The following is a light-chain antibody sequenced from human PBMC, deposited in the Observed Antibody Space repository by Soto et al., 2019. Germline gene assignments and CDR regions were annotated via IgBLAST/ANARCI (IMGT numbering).Light chain of an antibody. Sequence: QSVLTQPPSASGTPGQRVTISCSGSSSNIGSNYVYWYQQVPGTAPRLLMYRASQRPSGVADRFSGSTSGTSASLAISGLRSEDEADYYCAAWDDTLNGLVFGGGTKLTVL. J-gene: IGLJ2*01. V-gene: IGLV1-47*01. CDR1: SSNIGSNY. CDR3: AAWDDTLNGLV. CDR2: RAS.